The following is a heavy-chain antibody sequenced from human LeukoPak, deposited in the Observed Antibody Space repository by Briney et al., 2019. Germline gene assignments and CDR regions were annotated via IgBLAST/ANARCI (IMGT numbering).Heavy chain of an antibody. CDR2: INAGNGNT. CDR1: GYTFTSYA. J-gene: IGHJ4*02. Sequence: ASVKVSCKASGYTFTSYAMHWVHQAPGQRLEWMGWINAGNGNTKYSQKFQGRVTITRDTSASTACMELSSLRSEDTAVYYCARGRFVGATDFDYWGQGTLVTVSS. D-gene: IGHD1-26*01. V-gene: IGHV1-3*01. CDR3: ARGRFVGATDFDY.